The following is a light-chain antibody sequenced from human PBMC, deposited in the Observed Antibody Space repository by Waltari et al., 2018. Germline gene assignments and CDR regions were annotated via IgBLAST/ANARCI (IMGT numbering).Light chain of an antibody. Sequence: ETVLTQSPGTLSLSPGERATLSCRASQSVTSNYLAWYQQKPGQAPRLLICGASSRATGIPDRFSGSGSGTEFTLTISRLEPEDFAVYYCQQYDNSPRYTFGQGTKLEIK. CDR1: QSVTSNY. CDR3: QQYDNSPRYT. CDR2: GAS. V-gene: IGKV3-20*01. J-gene: IGKJ2*01.